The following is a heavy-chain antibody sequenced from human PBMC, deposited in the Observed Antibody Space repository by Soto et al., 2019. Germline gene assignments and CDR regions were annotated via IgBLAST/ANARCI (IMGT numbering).Heavy chain of an antibody. Sequence: SETLSLTCTVSGGSISSYYWSWIRQPPGKGLEWIGYIYYSGSTNYNPSLKSRVTISVDTSKNQFSLKLSPVTAADTAVYYCARERHEDYSNYVYYGMDVWGQGTTVTVSS. D-gene: IGHD4-4*01. J-gene: IGHJ6*02. CDR2: IYYSGST. CDR1: GGSISSYY. V-gene: IGHV4-59*01. CDR3: ARERHEDYSNYVYYGMDV.